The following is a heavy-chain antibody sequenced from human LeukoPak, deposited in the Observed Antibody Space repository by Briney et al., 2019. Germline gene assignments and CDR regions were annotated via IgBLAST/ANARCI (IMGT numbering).Heavy chain of an antibody. V-gene: IGHV3-30*18. CDR3: AKDIVVVPAAILYGMDV. J-gene: IGHJ6*02. CDR1: GFTFSSYG. Sequence: SGGSLRLSCAASGFTFSSYGMHWVRQAPGKGLEWVAVISYDGSNKYYADSVKGRFTISRDNSKNTLYLQMNSLRAEDTAVYYCAKDIVVVPAAILYGMDVWGQGTTVTVSS. CDR2: ISYDGSNK. D-gene: IGHD2-2*02.